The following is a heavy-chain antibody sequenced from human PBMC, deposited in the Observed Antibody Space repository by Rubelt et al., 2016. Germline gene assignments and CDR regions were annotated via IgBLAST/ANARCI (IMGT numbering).Heavy chain of an antibody. D-gene: IGHD1-26*01. Sequence: EVQLVESGGGLVKPGGSLRLSCEASGFTFSSYTMNWVRQAPGKGLEWVSTFSATTGGTYYADSVTGRFTISRDNSKNTLYLQMNSRRSEATAVHYCANRGYVGATPGRYLDCWGQGTLVTVSS. CDR2: FSATTGGT. CDR3: ANRGYVGATPGRYLDC. CDR1: GFTFSSYT. J-gene: IGHJ4*02. V-gene: IGHV3-23*04.